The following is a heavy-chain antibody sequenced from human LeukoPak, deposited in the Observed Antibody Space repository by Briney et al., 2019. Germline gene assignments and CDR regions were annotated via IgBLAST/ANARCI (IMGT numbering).Heavy chain of an antibody. J-gene: IGHJ6*03. Sequence: ASVKVSCKASGYTFTGYYMHWVRQAPGQGLEWMGWINPNSGGTNYAQKFQGRVTMTRDTSISTAYMELSRLRSDDTAVYYCAREFRDTAIYYYYYYYYMDVWGKGTTVTVSS. V-gene: IGHV1-2*02. CDR3: AREFRDTAIYYYYYYYYMDV. CDR2: INPNSGGT. CDR1: GYTFTGYY. D-gene: IGHD5-18*01.